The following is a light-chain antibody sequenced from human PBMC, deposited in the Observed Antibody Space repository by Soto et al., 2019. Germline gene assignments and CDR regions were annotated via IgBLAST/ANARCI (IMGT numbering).Light chain of an antibody. CDR1: ESVRSD. CDR2: DAS. J-gene: IGKJ4*01. Sequence: EIVMTQSPATLSVSPGQRVTLSCRASESVRSDLAWYQQKPGQAPRLLIYDASNRATGIPARFSGSGSGTDFTLTISSLEPEDFVVYYCQQRSNWPLTFGGGTKVDIK. V-gene: IGKV3-11*01. CDR3: QQRSNWPLT.